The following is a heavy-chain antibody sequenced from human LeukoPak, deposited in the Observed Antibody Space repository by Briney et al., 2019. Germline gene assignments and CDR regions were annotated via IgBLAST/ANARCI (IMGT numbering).Heavy chain of an antibody. D-gene: IGHD6-13*01. Sequence: ASVKVSCKASGYTLTGYYMHWVRQAPGQGLVWMGRINPNSGGTNYAQKFQGRVTMTRDTSISTAYMELSRLRSDDTAVYYCARERSRSGDVWGKGTTVTVSS. CDR1: GYTLTGYY. CDR3: ARERSRSGDV. CDR2: INPNSGGT. V-gene: IGHV1-2*06. J-gene: IGHJ6*04.